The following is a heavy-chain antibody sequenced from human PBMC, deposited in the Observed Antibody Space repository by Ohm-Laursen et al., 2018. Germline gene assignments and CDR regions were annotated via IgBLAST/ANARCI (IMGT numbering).Heavy chain of an antibody. V-gene: IGHV3-9*01. CDR3: ARGGITMVRGVDY. Sequence: SLRLSCTAFGFTFDDYAMHWVRHAPGKGLEWVSGISWNSGSIGYADSVKGRFTISRDNAKNSLYLQMNSLRAEDTALYYCARGGITMVRGVDYWGQGTLVTVSS. CDR1: GFTFDDYA. J-gene: IGHJ4*02. CDR2: ISWNSGSI. D-gene: IGHD3-10*01.